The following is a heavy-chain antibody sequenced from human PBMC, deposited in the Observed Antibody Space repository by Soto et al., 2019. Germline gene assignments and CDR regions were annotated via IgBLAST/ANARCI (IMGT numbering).Heavy chain of an antibody. CDR1: GFTFSTYG. Sequence: QVQLVESGGGVVQPGRSLRLSCAAAGFTFSTYGMNWVRQAPGKGPEWAAIISSDGSETHYADSVKGRFTISRDNSRSTLYLQMNSLIVEDTAVYYCARQEAGTDYWGQGTLVTVSS. CDR2: ISSDGSET. D-gene: IGHD6-19*01. J-gene: IGHJ4*02. V-gene: IGHV3-30*03. CDR3: ARQEAGTDY.